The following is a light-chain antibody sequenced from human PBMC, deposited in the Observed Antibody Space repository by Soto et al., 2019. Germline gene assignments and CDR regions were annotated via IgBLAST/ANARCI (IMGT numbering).Light chain of an antibody. V-gene: IGKV3-20*01. CDR2: GAF. CDR1: KIFRVAF. CDR3: HLYGTSLLST. J-gene: IGKJ2*01. Sequence: LVLTQSPGTLSLSPGERSTLSCRTSKIFRVAFLVWYQQKPVQSPRLLIFGAFNMATVILVRFSGSGSGTEFTLTIIILEPEDSAVYYCHLYGTSLLSTFGQGTK.